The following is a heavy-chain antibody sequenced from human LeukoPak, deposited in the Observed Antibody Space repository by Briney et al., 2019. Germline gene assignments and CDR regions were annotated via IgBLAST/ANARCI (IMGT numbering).Heavy chain of an antibody. J-gene: IGHJ4*02. V-gene: IGHV3-21*01. CDR2: ISSSCSYI. Sequence: GGSLRLSCAASGFTFSSYSTNWVRQAPGKGLEWISSISSSCSYIYYADSVKGRFTISRDNAKNSLYLQMNSLRPEDTAVYYCARAVYGGNSYFDYWGQGTLVTVSS. CDR1: GFTFSSYS. D-gene: IGHD4-23*01. CDR3: ARAVYGGNSYFDY.